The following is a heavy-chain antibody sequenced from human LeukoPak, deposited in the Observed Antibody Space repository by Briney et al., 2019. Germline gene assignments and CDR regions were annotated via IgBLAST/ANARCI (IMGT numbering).Heavy chain of an antibody. Sequence: PGRSLRLSCSASGFTFSGYAMHWVRQAPGKGLEYGSGVSSNGGSTYLADSVKGRFSTSRDNSKNTLYLQMSSLRAEDTAVYYCVKDHGYSSGWYVRGFDYWGQGTLVTVSS. CDR2: VSSNGGST. V-gene: IGHV3-64D*08. CDR3: VKDHGYSSGWYVRGFDY. D-gene: IGHD6-19*01. CDR1: GFTFSGYA. J-gene: IGHJ4*02.